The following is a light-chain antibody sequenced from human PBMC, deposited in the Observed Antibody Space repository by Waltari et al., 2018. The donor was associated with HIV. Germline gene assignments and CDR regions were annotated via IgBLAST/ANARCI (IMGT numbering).Light chain of an antibody. CDR3: QQYYTLGPT. CDR1: RPVLYSSDNQNY. CDR2: WAS. J-gene: IGKJ4*01. V-gene: IGKV4-1*01. Sequence: DIVMTQSPISLAVSLCSRATLHCRSSRPVLYSSDNQNYLAWYKQKPGQSPKVFIYWASTRAPGVPDRFSGSGSGTNFSLTISGLQAADGALYFCQQYYTLGPTFGGGTKVEIK.